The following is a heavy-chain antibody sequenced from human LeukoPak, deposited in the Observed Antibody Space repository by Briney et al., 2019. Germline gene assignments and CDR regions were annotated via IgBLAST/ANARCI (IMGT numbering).Heavy chain of an antibody. CDR1: GFTFSSDS. CDR2: ISSSSSYI. D-gene: IGHD6-13*01. Sequence: AGGSLRLSCAASGFTFSSDSMNWVRQAPGKGPEWVSSISSSSSYIYYANSVKGRFTISRDNAKNLLYLRMNSLRAEDTAVYYCAREQAAAGRAYFDYWGQGTLVTVSS. J-gene: IGHJ4*02. V-gene: IGHV3-21*01. CDR3: AREQAAAGRAYFDY.